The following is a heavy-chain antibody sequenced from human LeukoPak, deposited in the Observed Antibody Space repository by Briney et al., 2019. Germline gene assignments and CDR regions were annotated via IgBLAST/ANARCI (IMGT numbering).Heavy chain of an antibody. V-gene: IGHV3-48*03. Sequence: PGGSLRLSCAASGFTFSSYAMNWVRQAPGKGLEWVSYISSRGITIYYADSVKGRFTISRDNAKNSLSLQMSSLRAEDTAVYYCARGDTVFDYWGQGTLVTVSS. CDR2: ISSRGITI. J-gene: IGHJ4*02. CDR1: GFTFSSYA. CDR3: ARGDTVFDY. D-gene: IGHD3-16*01.